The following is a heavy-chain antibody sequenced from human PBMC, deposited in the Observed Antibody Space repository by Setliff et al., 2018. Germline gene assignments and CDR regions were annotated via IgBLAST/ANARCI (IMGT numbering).Heavy chain of an antibody. CDR2: VYDSGTT. CDR1: GGSISSISYY. CDR3: ARGRNIAIRLLDS. D-gene: IGHD6-6*01. Sequence: PSETLSLTCSVSGGSISSISYYWGWIRQPPGKGLEWIGTVYDSGTTYYNPSLKSRVTISVDTSKNQFSLKLSSVTATDTAVYYCARGRNIAIRLLDSWGQGNLVTVSS. V-gene: IGHV4-39*07. J-gene: IGHJ4*02.